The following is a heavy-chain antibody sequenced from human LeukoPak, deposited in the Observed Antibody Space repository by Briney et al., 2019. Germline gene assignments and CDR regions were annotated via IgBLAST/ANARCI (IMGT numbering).Heavy chain of an antibody. J-gene: IGHJ4*02. CDR1: GYSLSRGYY. CDR2: VYHTGST. CDR3: ARAGWIITSGIDY. V-gene: IGHV4-38-2*01. Sequence: PSETLSLTCAVSGYSLSRGYYWALIRQPPGKGQEWIGTVYHTGSTYYNPSLDSRVTISVDTSKNEFSLNLKSVTAADTAVYYCARAGWIITSGIDYWGQGALVTVSS. D-gene: IGHD3-10*01.